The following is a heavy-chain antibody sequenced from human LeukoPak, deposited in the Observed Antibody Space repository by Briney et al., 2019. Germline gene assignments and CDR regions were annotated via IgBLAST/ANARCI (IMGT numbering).Heavy chain of an antibody. V-gene: IGHV3-23*01. D-gene: IGHD4-17*01. CDR3: AKDPANGERGNYFDY. J-gene: IGHJ4*02. CDR2: ISGSGGST. CDR1: GFTFSSYA. Sequence: GGSLRLSCAASGFTFSSYAMSWARQAPGKGLEWVSAISGSGGSTYYAGSVKGRFTISRDNSKNTLYLQMNGLRAEDTAVYYCAKDPANGERGNYFDYWGQGTLVTVSS.